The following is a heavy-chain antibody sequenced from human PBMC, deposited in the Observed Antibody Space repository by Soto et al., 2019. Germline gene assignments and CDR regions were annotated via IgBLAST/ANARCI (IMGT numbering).Heavy chain of an antibody. CDR1: GYTFTSYY. CDR3: ARDLGYGQSYYYYMDV. D-gene: IGHD5-12*01. V-gene: IGHV1-46*01. J-gene: IGHJ6*03. Sequence: ASVKLSCKASGYTFTSYYMHWVRQAPGQGLEWMGIINPSGGSTSYAQKFQGRVTMTRDTSTSTVYMELSSLRSEDTAVYYCARDLGYGQSYYYYMDVWGKGTTVTVSS. CDR2: INPSGGST.